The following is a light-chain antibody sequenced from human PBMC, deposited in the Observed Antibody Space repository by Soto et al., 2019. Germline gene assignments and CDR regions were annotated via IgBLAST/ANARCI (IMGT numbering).Light chain of an antibody. CDR3: QTCGTGIQV. J-gene: IGLJ3*02. V-gene: IGLV4-69*01. CDR2: LNSDDSH. CDR1: SGHSSYA. Sequence: QPVLTQSPSASASLGASVKLTCTLSSGHSSYAIAWHQQQPEKGPRYLMKLNSDDSHSKGDGIPDRFSGSSSGAERYLTISSLQSEDEADYYCQTCGTGIQVFGGGTKLTVL.